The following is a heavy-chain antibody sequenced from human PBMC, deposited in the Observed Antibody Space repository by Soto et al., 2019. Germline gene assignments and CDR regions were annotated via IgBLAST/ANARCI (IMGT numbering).Heavy chain of an antibody. CDR3: ARVERGITIFGVVIPPFDY. Sequence: PGGSLRLSCAASGFTFSDYYMSWIRQAPGKGLEWVSYISSSGSTIYYADSVKGRFTISRDNAKNSLYLQMNSLRAEDTAVYYCARVERGITIFGVVIPPFDYWGQGTLVTAPQ. D-gene: IGHD3-3*01. CDR1: GFTFSDYY. J-gene: IGHJ4*02. V-gene: IGHV3-11*01. CDR2: ISSSGSTI.